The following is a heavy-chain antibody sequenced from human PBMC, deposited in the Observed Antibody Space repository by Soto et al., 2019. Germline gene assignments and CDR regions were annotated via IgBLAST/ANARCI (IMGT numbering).Heavy chain of an antibody. V-gene: IGHV4-34*01. J-gene: IGHJ6*02. CDR3: ARGSIAAAGTSLWYYYYYGMDV. Sequence: QVQLQQWGAGLLKPSETLSLTCAVYGGSFSGYYWRWIRQPPGKGLEWIGEINHSGSTNDNPSLKTRVPISGDTSKNQFSLKLSSVTAADTAVYYCARGSIAAAGTSLWYYYYYGMDVWGQGTTVTVSS. D-gene: IGHD6-13*01. CDR2: INHSGST. CDR1: GGSFSGYY.